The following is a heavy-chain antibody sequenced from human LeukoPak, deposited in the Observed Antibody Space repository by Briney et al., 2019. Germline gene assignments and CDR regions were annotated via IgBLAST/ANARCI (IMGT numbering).Heavy chain of an antibody. CDR2: IWYDGSNK. Sequence: GRSLRLSCAASGFTFSSYGMHWVRQAPGKGLEWVAVIWYDGSNKYYADSVKGRFTISRDNSKNTLYLQMNGLRAEDTAVYYCARGGEDVVVVPAADYYYGMDVWGKGTTVTVSS. CDR3: ARGGEDVVVVPAADYYYGMDV. V-gene: IGHV3-33*01. CDR1: GFTFSSYG. J-gene: IGHJ6*04. D-gene: IGHD2-2*01.